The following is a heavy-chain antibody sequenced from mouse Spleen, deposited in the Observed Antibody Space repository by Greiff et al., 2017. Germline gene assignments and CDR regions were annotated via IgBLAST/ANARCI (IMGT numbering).Heavy chain of an antibody. CDR2: ISSGSSTI. CDR1: GFTFSDYG. D-gene: IGHD2-14*01. CDR3: AKREVRRVYYAMDY. Sequence: EVHLVESGGGLVKPGGSLKLSCAASGFTFSDYGMHWVRQAPEKGLEWVAYISSGSSTIYYADTVKGRFTISRDNAKNTLFLQMTSLRSEDTAMYYCAKREVRRVYYAMDYWGQGTSVTVSS. V-gene: IGHV5-17*01. J-gene: IGHJ4*01.